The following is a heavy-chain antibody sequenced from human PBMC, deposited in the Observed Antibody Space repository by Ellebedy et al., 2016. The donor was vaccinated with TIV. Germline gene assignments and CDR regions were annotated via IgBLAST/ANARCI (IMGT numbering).Heavy chain of an antibody. D-gene: IGHD4-17*01. CDR1: GFTFSTHW. Sequence: GGSLRLSCAASGFTFSTHWMNWIRQAPGKGLEWVANIKKDGSETYYLDSVKGRFTISRDNAKNSVYLQINSLRVEDTAVYYCGRRGRYGDYAVQINSWLGLWGQGTLVIVSS. J-gene: IGHJ5*02. V-gene: IGHV3-7*01. CDR2: IKKDGSET. CDR3: GRRGRYGDYAVQINSWLGL.